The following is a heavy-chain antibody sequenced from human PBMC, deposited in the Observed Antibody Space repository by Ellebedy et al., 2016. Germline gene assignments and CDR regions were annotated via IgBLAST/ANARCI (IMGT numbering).Heavy chain of an antibody. CDR1: GGSISSYY. Sequence: SETLSLTCTVSGGSISSYYWSWIRQPPGKGLEWIGYIYYSGSTNYNPSLKSRVTISVDTSKNQFSLKLSSVTAADTAVYYCARCVSSGWYDGVYYFDYWGQGTLVTVSS. D-gene: IGHD6-19*01. CDR2: IYYSGST. V-gene: IGHV4-59*01. J-gene: IGHJ4*02. CDR3: ARCVSSGWYDGVYYFDY.